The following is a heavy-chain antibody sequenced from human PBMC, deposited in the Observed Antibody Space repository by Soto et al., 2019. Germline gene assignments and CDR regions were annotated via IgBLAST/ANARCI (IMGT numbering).Heavy chain of an antibody. CDR3: AGITIFGVVIDY. CDR1: GFTFSSYA. CDR2: ISYDGSNK. V-gene: IGHV3-30-3*01. J-gene: IGHJ4*02. Sequence: QPGGSLRLSCAASGFTFSSYAMHRVRQAPGKGLEWVAVISYDGSNKYYADSVKGRFTISRDNSKNTLYLQMNSLRAEDTAVYYCAGITIFGVVIDYWGKGTLVTVS. D-gene: IGHD3-3*01.